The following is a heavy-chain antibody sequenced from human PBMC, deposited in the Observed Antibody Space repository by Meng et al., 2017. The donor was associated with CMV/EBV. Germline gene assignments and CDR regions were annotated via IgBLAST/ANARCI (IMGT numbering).Heavy chain of an antibody. V-gene: IGHV4-59*12. Sequence: SETLSLTCTVSGGSISSYYWSWIRQPPGKGLEWIGYIYYSGSTNYNPSLKSRVTISVDTSKNQFSLKLSSVTAADTAVYYCASGRYQLRYSPYWYFDLWGRGTLVTVSS. CDR3: ASGRYQLRYSPYWYFDL. J-gene: IGHJ2*01. CDR2: IYYSGST. CDR1: GGSISSYY. D-gene: IGHD2-2*01.